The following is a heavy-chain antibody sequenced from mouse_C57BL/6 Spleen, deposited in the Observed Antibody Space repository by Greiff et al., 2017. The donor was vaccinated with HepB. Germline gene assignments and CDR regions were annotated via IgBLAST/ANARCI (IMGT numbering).Heavy chain of an antibody. V-gene: IGHV5-6*01. CDR3: ARQGGDYGGAMDY. Sequence: EVMLVESGGDLVKPGGSLKLSCAASGFTFSSYGMSWVRQTPDKRLEWVATISSGGSYTYYPDSVKGRFTISRDNAKNTLYLQMSSLKSEDTAMYYCARQGGDYGGAMDYWGQGTSVTVSS. J-gene: IGHJ4*01. D-gene: IGHD2-4*01. CDR2: ISSGGSYT. CDR1: GFTFSSYG.